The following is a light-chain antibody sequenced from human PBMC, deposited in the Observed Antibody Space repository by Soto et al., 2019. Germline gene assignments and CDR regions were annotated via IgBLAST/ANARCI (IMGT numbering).Light chain of an antibody. Sequence: QSVLTQPPSVSGAPGQRGTISCTGSSSNIGAGYDVHWYQQLPGTAPKLLIYGNSNRPSGVPDRFSGSKSGTSASLAITGLQAEDEADYYCQSYDSSLSGPRVFGGGTKLTVL. CDR1: SSNIGAGYD. J-gene: IGLJ3*02. V-gene: IGLV1-40*01. CDR3: QSYDSSLSGPRV. CDR2: GNS.